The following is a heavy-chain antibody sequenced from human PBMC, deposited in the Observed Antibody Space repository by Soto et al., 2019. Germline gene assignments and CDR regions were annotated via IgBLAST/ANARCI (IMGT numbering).Heavy chain of an antibody. V-gene: IGHV3-30-3*01. Sequence: QGQLVESGGGVVQPGRSLRLSCAASGFTFSSYAMHWVRQAPGKGLEWVAVISYDGSNKYYADSVKGRFTISRDNSKNTLYLQMNSLRAEDTAVYYCARGDCSGGSCPRSYYYGMDVWGQGTTVTVSS. J-gene: IGHJ6*02. CDR2: ISYDGSNK. CDR3: ARGDCSGGSCPRSYYYGMDV. CDR1: GFTFSSYA. D-gene: IGHD2-15*01.